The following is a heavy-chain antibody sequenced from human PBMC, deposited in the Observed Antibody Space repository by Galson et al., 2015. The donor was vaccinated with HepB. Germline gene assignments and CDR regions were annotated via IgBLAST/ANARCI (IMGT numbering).Heavy chain of an antibody. CDR2: IIPIFGTA. J-gene: IGHJ4*02. Sequence: SVKVSCKASGGTFSSYAISWVRQAPGQGLEWMGGIIPIFGTANYAQKFQGRVTITADESTSTAYMELSSLRSEDTAVYYCARGRVEIAAAVYFDYWGQGTLVTVSS. D-gene: IGHD6-13*01. CDR1: GGTFSSYA. V-gene: IGHV1-69*13. CDR3: ARGRVEIAAAVYFDY.